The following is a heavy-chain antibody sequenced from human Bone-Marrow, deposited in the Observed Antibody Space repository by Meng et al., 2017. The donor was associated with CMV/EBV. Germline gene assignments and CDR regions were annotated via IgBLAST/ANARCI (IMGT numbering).Heavy chain of an antibody. Sequence: ASVKVSCKASGYTFTGYYMHWVRQAPGQGLEWMGWISAYNGNTNYAQKLQGRVTMTTDTSTSTAYMELRSLRSDDTAVYYCARVSIVVVPAAIGAHAFDIWGQGTMVTVSS. J-gene: IGHJ3*02. CDR3: ARVSIVVVPAAIGAHAFDI. D-gene: IGHD2-2*01. CDR2: ISAYNGNT. CDR1: GYTFTGYY. V-gene: IGHV1-18*04.